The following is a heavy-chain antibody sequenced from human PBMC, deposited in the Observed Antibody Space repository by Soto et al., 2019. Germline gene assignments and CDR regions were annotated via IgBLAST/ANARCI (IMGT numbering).Heavy chain of an antibody. J-gene: IGHJ3*02. D-gene: IGHD3-22*01. V-gene: IGHV5-10-1*01. CDR2: IDPSDSYT. CDR1: GYSFTIYW. CDR3: ARSDPVTMIAI. Sequence: GESLKISCNGSGYSFTIYWISWVRQMPGKGLEWMGRIDPSDSYTNYSPSFQGHVTISADKSISTAYLQWSSLKASDTAMYYCARSDPVTMIAIWGQGTMVTVSS.